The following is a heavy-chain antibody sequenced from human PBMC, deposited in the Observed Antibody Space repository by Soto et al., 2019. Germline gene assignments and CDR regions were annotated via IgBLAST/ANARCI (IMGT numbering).Heavy chain of an antibody. D-gene: IGHD6-19*01. J-gene: IGHJ6*02. Sequence: GASVKVSCKASGGTFSSYAISWVRQAPGQGLEWMGGIIPIFGTANYAQKFQGRVTITADESTSTAYMELSSLRSEDTAVYYCARDRSEQWLVRRSNYGMDVWGQGTTVTVSS. CDR1: GGTFSSYA. CDR3: ARDRSEQWLVRRSNYGMDV. V-gene: IGHV1-69*13. CDR2: IIPIFGTA.